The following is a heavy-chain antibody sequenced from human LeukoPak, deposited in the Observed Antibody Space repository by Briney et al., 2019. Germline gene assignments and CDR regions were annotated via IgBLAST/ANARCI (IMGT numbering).Heavy chain of an antibody. CDR1: GGSFSGYY. Sequence: SETLSLTCAVYGGSFSGYYLSWIRQPPGKGLEWIGEINHSGSTNYNPSLKSRVTISVDASKNQFSLKLSSVTAADTAVYYCARGRGAYYDFWSGYQLTPGAVDYWGQGTLVTVSS. CDR2: INHSGST. V-gene: IGHV4-34*01. J-gene: IGHJ4*02. D-gene: IGHD3-3*01. CDR3: ARGRGAYYDFWSGYQLTPGAVDY.